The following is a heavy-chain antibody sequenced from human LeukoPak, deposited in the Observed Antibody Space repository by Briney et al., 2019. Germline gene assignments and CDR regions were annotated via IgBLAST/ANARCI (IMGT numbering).Heavy chain of an antibody. D-gene: IGHD3-10*01. Sequence: VASVKGSCKASGYTFTGYYMHWVRQAPGQGLEWMGRINPNSGGTNYAQKFQCRVTMTRDTSIRTAYMELSRLRSDDTAVYYCARDDHMGGTYYYGSGTKAWFDPWGQGTLVTVSS. CDR3: ARDDHMGGTYYYGSGTKAWFDP. V-gene: IGHV1-2*06. CDR1: GYTFTGYY. J-gene: IGHJ5*02. CDR2: INPNSGGT.